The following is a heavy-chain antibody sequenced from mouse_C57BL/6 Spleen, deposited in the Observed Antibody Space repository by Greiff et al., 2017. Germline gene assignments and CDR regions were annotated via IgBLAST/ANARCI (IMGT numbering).Heavy chain of an antibody. CDR2: INYDGSST. D-gene: IGHD2-1*01. V-gene: IGHV5-16*01. J-gene: IGHJ1*03. CDR1: GFTFSDYY. CDR3: ARGSGNFYWYFDV. Sequence: EVKLVESEGGLVQPGRSMKLSCTASGFTFSDYYMAWVRQVPEKGLEWVANINYDGSSTYYLDSLKSRFIISRDNAKNILYLQMSSLKSEDTATYYCARGSGNFYWYFDVWGTGTTVTVSS.